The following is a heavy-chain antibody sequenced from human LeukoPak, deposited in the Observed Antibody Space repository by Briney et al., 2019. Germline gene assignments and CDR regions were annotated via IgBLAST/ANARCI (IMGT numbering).Heavy chain of an antibody. CDR1: GFTFSNFG. CDR2: ISGSGGNM. D-gene: IGHD4-17*01. Sequence: PGGSLRLSCTATGFTFSNFGMAWVRQAPGQGLEWVSTISGSGGNMYQADSVKGRFTISRDNSRSTLYLQMNSLRAEDTAVYYCTVFGDSNHWGQGTLVTVSS. CDR3: TVFGDSNH. V-gene: IGHV3-23*01. J-gene: IGHJ5*02.